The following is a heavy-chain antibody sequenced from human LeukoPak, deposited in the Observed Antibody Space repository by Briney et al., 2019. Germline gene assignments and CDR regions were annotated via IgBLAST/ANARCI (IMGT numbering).Heavy chain of an antibody. CDR1: GYTFTSYG. J-gene: IGHJ5*02. CDR2: ISAYNGNT. CDR3: ARVWQLVHNWFDP. Sequence: ASVKVSCKASGYTFTSYGISWVRQAPGQGLEWMGWISAYNGNTNYAQKLQGRVTMSTDTSTSTAYMALRSLRSDDTAVYYCARVWQLVHNWFDPWGQGTLVTVSS. D-gene: IGHD6-6*01. V-gene: IGHV1-18*01.